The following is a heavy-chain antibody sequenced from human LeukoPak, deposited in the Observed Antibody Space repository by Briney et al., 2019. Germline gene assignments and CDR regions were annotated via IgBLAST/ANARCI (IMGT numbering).Heavy chain of an antibody. CDR3: ARSLWFDP. Sequence: PGGSLRLSCAVSGFTFSSYWMSWVRQAPGKGLEWVANIKQDGSEKYYVDSVKGRFTIPRDNAKNSLYLQMNSLRAEDTAVYYCARSLWFDPWGQGTLVTVSS. J-gene: IGHJ5*02. V-gene: IGHV3-7*01. CDR2: IKQDGSEK. CDR1: GFTFSSYW.